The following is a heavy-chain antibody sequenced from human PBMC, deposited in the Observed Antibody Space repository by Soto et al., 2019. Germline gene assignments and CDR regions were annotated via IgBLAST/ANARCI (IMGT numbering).Heavy chain of an antibody. Sequence: QVQLVQSGAEVVKPGSSVKVSCKASGDTFDTFAISWVRQAPGQGLEWMGGIIPIFRTPDYGQKFQGRVTITADESTSTAYMELSSLRSEDTAVDYCAREKDREQLGGNYYYAFDVWGQGTTVTVSS. D-gene: IGHD1-1*01. CDR2: IIPIFRTP. J-gene: IGHJ6*02. CDR1: GDTFDTFA. CDR3: AREKDREQLGGNYYYAFDV. V-gene: IGHV1-69*12.